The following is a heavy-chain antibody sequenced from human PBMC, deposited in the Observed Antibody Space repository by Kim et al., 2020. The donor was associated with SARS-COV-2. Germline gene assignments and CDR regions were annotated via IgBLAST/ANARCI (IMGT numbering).Heavy chain of an antibody. V-gene: IGHV3-49*03. J-gene: IGHJ4*02. Sequence: GGSLRLSCTASGFTFGDYAMSWFRQAPGKGLEWVGFIRSKAYGGTTEYAASVKGRFTISRDDSKSIAYLQMNSLKTEDTAVYYCTRVLDDSSGYPFDYWGQGTLVTVSS. CDR2: IRSKAYGGTT. CDR1: GFTFGDYA. CDR3: TRVLDDSSGYPFDY. D-gene: IGHD3-22*01.